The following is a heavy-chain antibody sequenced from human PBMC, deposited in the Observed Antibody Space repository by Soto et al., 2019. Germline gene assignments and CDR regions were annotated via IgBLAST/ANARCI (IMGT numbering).Heavy chain of an antibody. CDR2: IYYSGST. CDR3: ARHTPAISISDH. V-gene: IGHV4-39*01. Sequence: SETLSLTCTVSGGSISSSSYYWGWIRQPPGKGLEWIGSIYYSGSTYYNPSLKSRVTISVDTSKNQFSLKLSSVTAADTAVYYWARHTPAISISDHWGQGTMVTVSS. D-gene: IGHD2-15*01. CDR1: GGSISSSSYY. J-gene: IGHJ4*02.